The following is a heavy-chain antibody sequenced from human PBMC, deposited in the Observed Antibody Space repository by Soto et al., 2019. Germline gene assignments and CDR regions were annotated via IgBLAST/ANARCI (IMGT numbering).Heavy chain of an antibody. J-gene: IGHJ6*02. CDR3: ARDYYDSSGYRYYYYGMDV. D-gene: IGHD3-22*01. Sequence: PGESLRLSCAASGFTFSSYWMSWVRQAPGKGLEWVANIKQDGSEKYYVDSVKGRFTISRDNAKNSLYLQMNSLRAEDTAVYYCARDYYDSSGYRYYYYGMDVWGQGTTVTVSS. CDR2: IKQDGSEK. CDR1: GFTFSSYW. V-gene: IGHV3-7*01.